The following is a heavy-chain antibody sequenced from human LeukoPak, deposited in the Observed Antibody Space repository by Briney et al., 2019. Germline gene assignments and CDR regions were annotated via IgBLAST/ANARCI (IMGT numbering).Heavy chain of an antibody. Sequence: PSETLSLTCAVYGGSFSGYYWSWIRQPPGKGLEWIGEINHSGSTNYNPSLKSRVTISVDTSKNQFSLKLSSVTAADTAVYYCARGAIVVVPAAIWGLDYWGQGTLVTVSS. CDR1: GGSFSGYY. V-gene: IGHV4-34*01. D-gene: IGHD2-2*02. CDR3: ARGAIVVVPAAIWGLDY. J-gene: IGHJ4*02. CDR2: INHSGST.